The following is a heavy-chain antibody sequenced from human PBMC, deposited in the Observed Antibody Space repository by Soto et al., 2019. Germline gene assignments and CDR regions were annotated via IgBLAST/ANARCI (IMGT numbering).Heavy chain of an antibody. Sequence: SVKVSYKASGFTFTSSAVQWVRQARGQRLEWIGGIVVGSGNTNYAQKFQERVTITRDMSTSTAYMELSSLRSEDTAVYYCAADHYYDSSGYVRSIDYWGQGTLVTVSS. CDR3: AADHYYDSSGYVRSIDY. CDR1: GFTFTSSA. CDR2: IVVGSGNT. V-gene: IGHV1-58*01. D-gene: IGHD3-22*01. J-gene: IGHJ4*02.